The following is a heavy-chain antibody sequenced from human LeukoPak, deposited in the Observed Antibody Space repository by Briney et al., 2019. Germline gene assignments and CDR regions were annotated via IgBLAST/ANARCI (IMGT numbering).Heavy chain of an antibody. J-gene: IGHJ1*01. CDR1: GGSISSGSYY. Sequence: PSETLSPTCTVSGGSISSGSYYWGWIRQPPGKGLEWIGSIYYSGSTYYNPSLKSRVTISVDTSNNQFSLKLSSVTAADMAVYYCARHGAMTGNFQHWGQGTLVTVSS. V-gene: IGHV4-39*01. CDR3: ARHGAMTGNFQH. CDR2: IYYSGST. D-gene: IGHD3-9*01.